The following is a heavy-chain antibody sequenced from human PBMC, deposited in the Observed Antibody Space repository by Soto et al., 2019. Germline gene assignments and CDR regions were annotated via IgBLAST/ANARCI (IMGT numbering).Heavy chain of an antibody. CDR3: ARDLSLHYYDFWSGFESPVRCELDV. D-gene: IGHD3-3*01. CDR1: GYTFTSYY. V-gene: IGHV1-46*03. Sequence: GASVKVSCKASGYTFTSYYMHWVRQAPGQGLEWMGIINPSGGSTSYAQKFQGRVTMTRDTSTSTVYMELSSLRSEDTAVYYCARDLSLHYYDFWSGFESPVRCELDVWGKGTTVTVSS. CDR2: INPSGGST. J-gene: IGHJ6*04.